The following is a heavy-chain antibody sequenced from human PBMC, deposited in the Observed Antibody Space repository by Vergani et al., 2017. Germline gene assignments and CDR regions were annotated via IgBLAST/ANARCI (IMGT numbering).Heavy chain of an antibody. J-gene: IGHJ2*01. CDR1: GFTFSSYW. CDR3: ARGVQEYDFWSGYYPNWYFDL. D-gene: IGHD3-3*01. CDR2: IKQDGSEK. Sequence: EVQLVESGGRLVQPGGSLRLSCAASGFTFSSYWMSWVRQAPGKGLEWVANIKQDGSEKYYVDSVKGRFTISRDNAKNSLYLQMNSLRAEDTAVYYCARGVQEYDFWSGYYPNWYFDLWGRGTLVTVSS. V-gene: IGHV3-7*01.